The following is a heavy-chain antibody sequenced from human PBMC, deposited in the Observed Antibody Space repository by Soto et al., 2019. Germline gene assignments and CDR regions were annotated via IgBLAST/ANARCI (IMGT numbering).Heavy chain of an antibody. CDR2: INPSGGST. D-gene: IGHD3-22*01. J-gene: IGHJ4*02. CDR3: ARDWTYYYDSSGYWTFWGLDY. CDR1: GYTFTSYY. Sequence: QVQLVQSGAEVKKPGASVKVSCKASGYTFTSYYMHWVRQAPGQGLEWMGIINPSGGSTSYAQKFQGRVTMTRDTSTSTVYMELSSLRSEDTAVYYCARDWTYYYDSSGYWTFWGLDYWGQGTLVTVSS. V-gene: IGHV1-46*01.